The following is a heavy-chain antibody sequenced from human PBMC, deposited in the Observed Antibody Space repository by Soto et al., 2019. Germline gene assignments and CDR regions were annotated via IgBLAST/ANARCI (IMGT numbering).Heavy chain of an antibody. CDR3: TRDVDCGEEDV. J-gene: IGHJ6*02. Sequence: QVQLQESGPGRVKPSETLSLTCTVSGGSVSGGSYYWNWIRQPPGKGLEWIGYIYFSGSTNYNPSLKSRVTMSTDTSKNQFSLKLSSVTAADPAVYFCTRDVDCGEEDVWGQGTTVTVSS. CDR1: GGSVSGGSYY. CDR2: IYFSGST. V-gene: IGHV4-61*01. D-gene: IGHD4-17*01.